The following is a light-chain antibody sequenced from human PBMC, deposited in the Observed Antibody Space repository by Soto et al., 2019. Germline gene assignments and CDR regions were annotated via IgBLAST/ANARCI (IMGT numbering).Light chain of an antibody. J-gene: IGKJ1*01. CDR1: ESISSW. CDR3: QQYKTYSRT. V-gene: IGKV1-5*03. Sequence: DIRMTQSPSTQSASVGDRVIITCRASESISSWLAWYQQKPGKAPKLLIYKASTLESGVPSRFSGSGSGTDFILTISSLQPDDFAIYYCQQYKTYSRTFGQGTKVDIK. CDR2: KAS.